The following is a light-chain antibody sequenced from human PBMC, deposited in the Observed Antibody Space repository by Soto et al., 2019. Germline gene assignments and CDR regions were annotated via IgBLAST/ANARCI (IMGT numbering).Light chain of an antibody. CDR3: HQYYSIPWT. V-gene: IGKV4-1*01. CDR2: WAS. Sequence: DIVMTQSPDSLAVSLGERATINCKSSQNILYSSNNKNYLAWYQHKLGQPPRLLIYWASTRDSGVPDRFSGSGSGTDFTLTINSLQPEDVAFYYCHQYYSIPWTFGQGTKVEIK. J-gene: IGKJ1*01. CDR1: QNILYSSNNKNY.